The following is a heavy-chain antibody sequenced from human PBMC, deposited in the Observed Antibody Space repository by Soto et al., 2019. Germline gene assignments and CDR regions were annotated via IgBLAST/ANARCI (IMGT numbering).Heavy chain of an antibody. J-gene: IGHJ4*02. CDR3: AKDFTRVTTIQYIFDY. Sequence: PGGSLRLSCAASGFPFSSYWMHWVRQAPGKGLVWVSRINSDGSSTSYADSVKGRFTISRDNSKNTLYLQMNSLRAEDTAVYYCAKDFTRVTTIQYIFDYWGQGTPVTVSS. V-gene: IGHV3-74*01. D-gene: IGHD2-21*02. CDR1: GFPFSSYW. CDR2: INSDGSST.